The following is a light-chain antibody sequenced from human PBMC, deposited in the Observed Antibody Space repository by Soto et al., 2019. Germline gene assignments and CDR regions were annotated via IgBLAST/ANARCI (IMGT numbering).Light chain of an antibody. J-gene: IGKJ1*01. CDR2: DAS. Sequence: DIQMTQSPYTLSASVGDRVTITCRASQGISTWLAWYQQKPGTAPKLLIYDASSLESGVPSRISGSGSGTEFTLTISSLQPDDFATYYCQQYTSYPWTFGQGTKVDIK. CDR1: QGISTW. CDR3: QQYTSYPWT. V-gene: IGKV1-5*01.